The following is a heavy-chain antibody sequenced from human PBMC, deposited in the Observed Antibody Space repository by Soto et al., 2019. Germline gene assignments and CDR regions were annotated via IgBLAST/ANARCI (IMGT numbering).Heavy chain of an antibody. J-gene: IGHJ3*02. Sequence: PSETLSLTCTVSGGSISSYYWSWIRQPPGKGLEWIGSIYYSGSTYYNPSLKSRVTISADASKNQFSLKLSSVTAADTAAYYCARLSWRVAFDIWGQVKMITVSS. CDR2: IYYSGST. CDR3: ARLSWRVAFDI. D-gene: IGHD6-13*01. CDR1: GGSISSYY. V-gene: IGHV4-59*05.